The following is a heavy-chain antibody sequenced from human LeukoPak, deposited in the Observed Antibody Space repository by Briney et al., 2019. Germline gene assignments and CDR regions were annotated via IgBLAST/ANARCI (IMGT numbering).Heavy chain of an antibody. D-gene: IGHD2-15*01. Sequence: ASLKVSCKASGYTFTRNGITWVRQAPGQGLEWMGWISAHNDNTKYAQKLQGRVTMTTETSTNTAYMELRSLTSDDTAVYYCAGDGPRYCSGGICYSDHWGQGTLVTVSS. V-gene: IGHV1-18*01. CDR3: AGDGPRYCSGGICYSDH. CDR2: ISAHNDNT. J-gene: IGHJ4*02. CDR1: GYTFTRNG.